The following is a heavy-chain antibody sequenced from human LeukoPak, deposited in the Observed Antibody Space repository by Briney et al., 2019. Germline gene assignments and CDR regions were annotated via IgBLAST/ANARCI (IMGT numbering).Heavy chain of an antibody. CDR1: GGTFSSYA. J-gene: IGHJ5*02. CDR3: ARDYLPGTQGGYNWFDP. D-gene: IGHD1-1*01. Sequence: ASVKVSCKASGGTFSSYAISWVRQAPGQGLEWMGGIIPIFGTANYAKKFQGRVTITADESTSTAYMELSSLRSEDTAVYYCARDYLPGTQGGYNWFDPWGQGTLVTVSS. CDR2: IIPIFGTA. V-gene: IGHV1-69*13.